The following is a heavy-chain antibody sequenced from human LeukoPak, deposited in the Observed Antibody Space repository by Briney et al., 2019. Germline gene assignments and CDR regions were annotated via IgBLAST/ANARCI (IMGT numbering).Heavy chain of an antibody. CDR1: GFTFSSYW. D-gene: IGHD4-23*01. CDR3: ATYGGNSGDFDY. Sequence: GGSLRLSCSASGFTFSSYWVSWVGQAPGKGLEWVANIKQDGSEKYYVDSVKGRFTISRDNAKNSLYLQMNSLRAEDTAVYYCATYGGNSGDFDYWGQGTLVTVSS. CDR2: IKQDGSEK. J-gene: IGHJ4*02. V-gene: IGHV3-7*01.